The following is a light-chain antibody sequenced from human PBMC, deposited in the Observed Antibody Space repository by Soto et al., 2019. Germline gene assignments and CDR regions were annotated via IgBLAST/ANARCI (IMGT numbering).Light chain of an antibody. CDR3: SSYTSSTTLV. CDR1: SSDIGDYYY. CDR2: EVT. Sequence: QSALTQPASVSGSPRQSITISCTGTSSDIGDYYYVSWYQQHPGTAPKLIIYEVTNRPSGVSNRFSGSKSGNTASLTISGLQPEDEADYYCSSYTSSTTLVFGGGTKLTVL. J-gene: IGLJ2*01. V-gene: IGLV2-14*01.